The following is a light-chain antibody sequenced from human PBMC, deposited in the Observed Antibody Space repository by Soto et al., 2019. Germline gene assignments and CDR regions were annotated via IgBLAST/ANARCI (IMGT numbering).Light chain of an antibody. J-gene: IGLJ1*01. CDR3: CSYAGSYTSYV. V-gene: IGLV2-11*01. CDR1: SSDVGGFNY. CDR2: DVT. Sequence: QSALTQPRSVSGSPGQSVTISCTGTSSDVGGFNYVSWYQQYPGKAPKVVIYDVTKRPSGVPDRFSGSRSGNTASLTISGRQAEDEADYYCCSYAGSYTSYVFGTGTKVTVL.